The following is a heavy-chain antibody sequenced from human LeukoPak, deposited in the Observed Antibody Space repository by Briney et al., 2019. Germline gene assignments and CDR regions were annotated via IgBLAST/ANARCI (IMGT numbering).Heavy chain of an antibody. CDR3: ARGGAGNYYDSSGYHYHYYGMDV. CDR2: ISSSSSYT. V-gene: IGHV3-11*05. CDR1: GFTFSDYY. J-gene: IGHJ6*02. Sequence: PGGSPRLSCTASGFTFSDYYMTWIRQAPGKGLEWVSYISSSSSYTNYADSVKGRFTISRDNAKNSLYLQMNSLRAEDTAVYYCARGGAGNYYDSSGYHYHYYGMDVWGQGTTATVSS. D-gene: IGHD3-22*01.